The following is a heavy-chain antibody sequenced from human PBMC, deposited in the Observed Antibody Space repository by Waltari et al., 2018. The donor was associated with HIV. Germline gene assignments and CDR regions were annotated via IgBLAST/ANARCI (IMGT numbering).Heavy chain of an antibody. D-gene: IGHD5-18*01. CDR2: ISHDGGHK. CDR3: AKRPGDIAMVTFPDDHGMNV. CDR1: GFTFSRYG. Sequence: QVQLVESGGGVVQPGRSLRLSCAVSGFTFSRYGMHWVRQAPGKELEWVAVISHDGGHKYYAESVKGRFTISRDNSKDTLFLQMDSVRAEDTAVYYCAKRPGDIAMVTFPDDHGMNVWGQGTTVTVSS. J-gene: IGHJ6*02. V-gene: IGHV3-30*18.